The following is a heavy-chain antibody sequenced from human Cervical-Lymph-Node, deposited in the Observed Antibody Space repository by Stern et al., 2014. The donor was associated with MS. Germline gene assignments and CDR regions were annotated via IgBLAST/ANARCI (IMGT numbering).Heavy chain of an antibody. Sequence: EVQLVESGPEVKRPGESLKISCQASGYTFTSYWIGWVRQLPGKGLEWIAIIFPGGSDIRYSPSFQGQVTMSADKSSSTAYLQWNNLKASDTAIYYCARQRYFDYWGQGTLVTVS. CDR2: IFPGGSDI. CDR1: GYTFTSYW. J-gene: IGHJ4*02. CDR3: ARQRYFDY. V-gene: IGHV5-51*01.